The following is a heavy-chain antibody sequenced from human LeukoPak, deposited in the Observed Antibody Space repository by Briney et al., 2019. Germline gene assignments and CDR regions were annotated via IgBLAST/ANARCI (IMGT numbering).Heavy chain of an antibody. Sequence: GGSLRLSCAASGFTFSSYAMHWVRQAPGKGLEWVAVISYDGSNKYCADSVKGRFTISRDNSKNTLYLQMNSLRAEDTAVYYCARGLYNWNDGYYFDYWGQGTLVTVSS. V-gene: IGHV3-30*04. CDR2: ISYDGSNK. J-gene: IGHJ4*02. D-gene: IGHD1-1*01. CDR3: ARGLYNWNDGYYFDY. CDR1: GFTFSSYA.